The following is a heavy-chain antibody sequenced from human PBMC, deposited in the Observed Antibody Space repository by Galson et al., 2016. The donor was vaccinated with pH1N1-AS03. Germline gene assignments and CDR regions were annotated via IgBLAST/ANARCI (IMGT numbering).Heavy chain of an antibody. CDR3: ARDPRGPCTSTTCPTAYYFGMDV. CDR1: GYIFTGFY. D-gene: IGHD2-2*01. J-gene: IGHJ6*02. Sequence: SCKASGYIFTGFYVHWVRQAPGQGLEWMGWINPNSGVTNYAQKFQAWVTMTRDTSISTAYMELYGLKSDDTAVYYCARDPRGPCTSTTCPTAYYFGMDVWGQGTTVIVSS. CDR2: INPNSGVT. V-gene: IGHV1-2*04.